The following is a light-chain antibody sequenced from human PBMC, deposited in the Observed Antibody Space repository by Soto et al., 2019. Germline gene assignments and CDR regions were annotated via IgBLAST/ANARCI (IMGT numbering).Light chain of an antibody. CDR2: GAS. Sequence: EFVLTQSRGTLSLSPGERATLSFRASQSVGSNYLAWYQQRPGKPPNLLIFGASHRAPDIPERFSGSGSGTDFTLTISRLEPEDFAVYYCQQYGSSIQTFGQGTKVDIK. CDR3: QQYGSSIQT. CDR1: QSVGSNY. V-gene: IGKV3-20*01. J-gene: IGKJ1*01.